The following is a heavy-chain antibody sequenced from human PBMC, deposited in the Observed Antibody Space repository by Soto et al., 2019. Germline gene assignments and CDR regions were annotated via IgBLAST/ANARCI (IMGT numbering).Heavy chain of an antibody. CDR2: IYYSGST. Sequence: QVQLQESGPGLVKPSQTLSLTCTVSGGSISSGGYYWSWIRQHPGKGLEWIGYIYYSGSTYYNPSLKRRVTISVDTSKNQFSLKLSSVTASDTAVYYCARESIAVARDAFDIWGQGTMVTVSS. D-gene: IGHD6-19*01. CDR3: ARESIAVARDAFDI. CDR1: GGSISSGGYY. J-gene: IGHJ3*02. V-gene: IGHV4-31*03.